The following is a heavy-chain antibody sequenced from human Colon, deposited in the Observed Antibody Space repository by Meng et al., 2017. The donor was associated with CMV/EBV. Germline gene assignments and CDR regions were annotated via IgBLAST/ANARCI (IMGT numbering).Heavy chain of an antibody. Sequence: GESLKISCVASGFTFSSSSMTWVRQAPGKGLEWVSTVSDSGGRTYYADSVKGRFTISRDNSRNILYLQMNTLRAEDTAMYYCAKVLYITAVAEGFDIWGQGTPVTVSS. V-gene: IGHV3-23*01. J-gene: IGHJ3*02. CDR2: VSDSGGRT. CDR3: AKVLYITAVAEGFDI. CDR1: GFTFSSSS. D-gene: IGHD1-14*01.